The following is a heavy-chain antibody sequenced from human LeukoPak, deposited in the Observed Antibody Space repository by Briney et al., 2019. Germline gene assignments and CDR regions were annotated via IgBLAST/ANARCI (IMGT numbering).Heavy chain of an antibody. CDR2: IYSGGTT. J-gene: IGHJ4*02. D-gene: IGHD6-13*01. Sequence: GGSLRLSCAASGFTVSSNYMSWVRQAPGKGLEWVSVIYSGGTTNYADSVKGRFTISRDNSKNTLFFQMNSLRAEDTAVYYCVRGGYSSSWYHFDYWGQGTLVTVSS. CDR1: GFTVSSNY. CDR3: VRGGYSSSWYHFDY. V-gene: IGHV3-53*01.